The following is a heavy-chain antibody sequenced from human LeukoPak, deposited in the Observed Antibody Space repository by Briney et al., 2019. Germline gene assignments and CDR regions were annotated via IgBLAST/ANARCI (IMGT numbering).Heavy chain of an antibody. Sequence: SETLSLTCAVYGGSFSGYYWSWIRQPPGKGLEWIGEINHSGSTYYKPSLKSRVTISVDTSKNQFSLKLRSVTAADTAVYYCARLYGNYQNYFDYWGQGTLVTVSS. CDR1: GGSFSGYY. CDR3: ARLYGNYQNYFDY. J-gene: IGHJ4*02. V-gene: IGHV4-34*01. D-gene: IGHD1-7*01. CDR2: INHSGST.